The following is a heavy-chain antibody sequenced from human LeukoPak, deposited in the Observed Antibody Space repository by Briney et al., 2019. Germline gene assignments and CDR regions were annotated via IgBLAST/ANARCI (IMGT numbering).Heavy chain of an antibody. J-gene: IGHJ6*02. CDR2: ISWNSGSI. CDR3: AKDNAAVRPYYGMDV. V-gene: IGHV3-9*01. CDR1: GFTFDDYA. D-gene: IGHD6-13*01. Sequence: GGSLRLSCAASGFTFDDYAMHWVRQAPGKGLGWVSGISWNSGSIGYADSVKGRFTISRDNAKNSLYLQMNSLRAEDTALYYCAKDNAAVRPYYGMDVWGQGTTVTVSS.